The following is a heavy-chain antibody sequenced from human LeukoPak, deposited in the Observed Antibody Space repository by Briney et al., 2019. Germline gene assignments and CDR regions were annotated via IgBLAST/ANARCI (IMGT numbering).Heavy chain of an antibody. Sequence: ASVKVSCKASGYTFTGYYMHWVRQAPGQGLEWMGWINPNSGGTNYAQKFQGRVTMTRDTSISTAYMELSRLRSDDTAVYYCASLYMGPEYYYDSSGYPDAFDIWGQGTMVTVSS. CDR2: INPNSGGT. CDR3: ASLYMGPEYYYDSSGYPDAFDI. J-gene: IGHJ3*02. CDR1: GYTFTGYY. V-gene: IGHV1-2*02. D-gene: IGHD3-22*01.